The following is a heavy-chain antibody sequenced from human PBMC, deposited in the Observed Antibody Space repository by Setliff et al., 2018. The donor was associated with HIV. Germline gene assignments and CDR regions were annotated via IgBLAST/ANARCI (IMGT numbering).Heavy chain of an antibody. D-gene: IGHD3-9*01. V-gene: IGHV4-61*01. CDR3: ARGHDNKYYYFYYMDV. Sequence: SETLSLTCTVSGGSISSRSFYWTWIRQPPGKGLELIGYIYYSGSTNYNPSLKSRVIMSVDTSRNQFSLKLSSVTAADTAVYYCARGHDNKYYYFYYMDVWGKGTTVTVSS. CDR2: IYYSGST. CDR1: GGSISSRSFY. J-gene: IGHJ6*03.